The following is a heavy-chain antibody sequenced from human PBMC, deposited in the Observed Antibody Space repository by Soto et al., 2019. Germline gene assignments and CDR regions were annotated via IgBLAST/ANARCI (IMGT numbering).Heavy chain of an antibody. CDR3: ARSGYYYDSSGYYFSVAFDI. D-gene: IGHD3-22*01. J-gene: IGHJ3*02. Sequence: SVKVSCKASGGTFSSYAISWVRQAPGQVLEWMGGIIPIFGTANYAQKFQGRVTITADESTSTAYMELSSLRSEETAVYYCARSGYYYDSSGYYFSVAFDIWGQGAMVTVSS. CDR1: GGTFSSYA. V-gene: IGHV1-69*13. CDR2: IIPIFGTA.